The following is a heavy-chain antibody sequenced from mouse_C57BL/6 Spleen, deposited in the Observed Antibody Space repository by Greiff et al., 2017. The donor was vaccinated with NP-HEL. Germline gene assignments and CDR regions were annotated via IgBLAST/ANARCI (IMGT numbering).Heavy chain of an antibody. CDR2: IYPGSGNT. CDR1: GYSFTSYY. V-gene: IGHV1-66*01. J-gene: IGHJ4*01. Sequence: QVQLKQSGPELVKPGASVKISCKASGYSFTSYYIHWVKQRPGQGLEWIGWIYPGSGNTKYNEKFKGKATLTADTSSRPAYMQLSSLTSDDSAVYYCARQLRLPYYAMDYWGQGTSVTVSS. D-gene: IGHD3-2*02. CDR3: ARQLRLPYYAMDY.